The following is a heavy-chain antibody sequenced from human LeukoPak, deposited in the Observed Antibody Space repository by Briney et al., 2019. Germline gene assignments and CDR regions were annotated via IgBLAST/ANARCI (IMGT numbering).Heavy chain of an antibody. Sequence: RGSLRLSCAASGFTFSSYAMSWVRQAPGKGLEWVSAISGSGGSTYYADSVKGRFTISRDNSKNTLYLQMNSLRAEDTAVYYCAKGPSTAMVFYWFDPWGQGTLVTVSS. CDR1: GFTFSSYA. CDR2: ISGSGGST. J-gene: IGHJ5*02. D-gene: IGHD5-18*01. CDR3: AKGPSTAMVFYWFDP. V-gene: IGHV3-23*01.